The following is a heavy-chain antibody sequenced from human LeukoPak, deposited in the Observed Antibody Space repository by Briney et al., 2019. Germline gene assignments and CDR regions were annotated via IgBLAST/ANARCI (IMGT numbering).Heavy chain of an antibody. V-gene: IGHV3-23*01. CDR2: ISGSGGST. CDR3: AKVAKYYYGSETYYFFEH. CDR1: GFTFSSYA. D-gene: IGHD3-10*01. Sequence: GGSLRLSCAASGFTFSSYAMSWVRQAPGKGLEWVSAISGSGGSTYYADSAKGRFTISRDNSKNTLYLQMNSLRVEDTAVYYCAKVAKYYYGSETYYFFEHWGQGTPVTASS. J-gene: IGHJ4*02.